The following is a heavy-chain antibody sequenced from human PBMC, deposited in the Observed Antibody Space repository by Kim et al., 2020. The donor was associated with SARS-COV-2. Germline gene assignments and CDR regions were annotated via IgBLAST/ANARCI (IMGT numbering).Heavy chain of an antibody. CDR2: IIPIFGTA. CDR3: ARDGGVVTASSYYYYGMDV. D-gene: IGHD2-21*02. Sequence: SVKVSCKASGGTFSSYAISWVRQAPGQGLEWMGGIIPIFGTANYAQKFQGRVTITADESTSTAYMELSSLRSEDTAVYYCARDGGVVTASSYYYYGMDVWGQGTTVTVSS. V-gene: IGHV1-69*13. J-gene: IGHJ6*02. CDR1: GGTFSSYA.